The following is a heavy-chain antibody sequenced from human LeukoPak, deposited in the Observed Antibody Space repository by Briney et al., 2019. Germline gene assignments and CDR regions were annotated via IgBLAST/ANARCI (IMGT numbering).Heavy chain of an antibody. CDR1: GFTFSNAW. CDR3: TTVSYYDFWSGYYSFDY. CDR2: IKSKTDGGTT. D-gene: IGHD3-3*01. V-gene: IGHV3-15*01. Sequence: TGGSLRLSCAASGFTFSNAWMSWVRQAPGKGLEWVGRIKSKTDGGTTDYAAPVKGRFTISRDDSKNTLYLQKNSLKTEDTAVYYCTTVSYYDFWSGYYSFDYWGQGTLVTVSS. J-gene: IGHJ4*02.